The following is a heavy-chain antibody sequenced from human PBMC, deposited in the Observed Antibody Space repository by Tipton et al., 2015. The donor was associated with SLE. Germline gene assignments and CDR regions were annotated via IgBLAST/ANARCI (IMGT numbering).Heavy chain of an antibody. CDR1: GGSIRLYY. J-gene: IGHJ3*02. CDR2: IDYSGST. V-gene: IGHV4-59*07. Sequence: TLSLTCTVSGGSIRLYYWSWIRQPPGEGLEWIGYIDYSGSTNYNPSLKSRVTISVDTSKNQFSLKLSSVTAADTAVYYCARKRNGVGIWGQGTMVTVSS. CDR3: ARKRNGVGI. D-gene: IGHD1-26*01.